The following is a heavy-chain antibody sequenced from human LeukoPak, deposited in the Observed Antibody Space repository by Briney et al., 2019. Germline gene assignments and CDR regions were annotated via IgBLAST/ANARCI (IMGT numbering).Heavy chain of an antibody. CDR3: ASPLGRCQSFDY. D-gene: IGHD1-26*01. CDR1: GGSITSTSYY. CDR2: LYYTGST. V-gene: IGHV4-39*01. J-gene: IGHJ4*02. Sequence: PSETLSLTCTVSGGSITSTSYYWAWIRQPPGEGLQWIGTLYYTGSTYYNPSLNSRVTISADTSKNQFSLKLSSVTAADTAVYYCASPLGRCQSFDYWGQGTLVTVSS.